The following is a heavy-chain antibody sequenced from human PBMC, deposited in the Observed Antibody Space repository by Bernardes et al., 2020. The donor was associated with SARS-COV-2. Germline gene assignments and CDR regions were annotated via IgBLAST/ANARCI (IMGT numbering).Heavy chain of an antibody. CDR2: INHSGST. CDR3: ARGYYDSSGYYLNWFDP. V-gene: IGHV4-34*01. J-gene: IGHJ5*02. CDR1: GGSFSGYY. D-gene: IGHD3-22*01. Sequence: SETLSLTSAVYGGSFSGYYWSWIRQPPGKGLEWIGEINHSGSTNYNPSLKSRVTISVDTSKNQFSLKLSSVTAADTAVYYCARGYYDSSGYYLNWFDPWGQGTLVTVSS.